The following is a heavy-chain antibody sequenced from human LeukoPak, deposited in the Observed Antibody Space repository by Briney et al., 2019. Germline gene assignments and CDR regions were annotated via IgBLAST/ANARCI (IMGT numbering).Heavy chain of an antibody. CDR2: IYSCGST. CDR1: GFTVSSNY. Sequence: QPGGSLRLSCAASGFTVSSNYMSWVRQAPGKGLEWVSVIYSCGSTYYADSVKGRFTISRDNAKNSLYLQMNSLRAEDTAVYYCARGDSVVTARFDYWGQGTLVTVSS. V-gene: IGHV3-66*01. J-gene: IGHJ4*02. D-gene: IGHD2-21*02. CDR3: ARGDSVVTARFDY.